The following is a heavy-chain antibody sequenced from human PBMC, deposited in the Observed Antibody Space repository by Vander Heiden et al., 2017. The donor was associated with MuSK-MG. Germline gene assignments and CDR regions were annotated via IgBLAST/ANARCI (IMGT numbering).Heavy chain of an antibody. V-gene: IGHV3-48*04. D-gene: IGHD2-15*01. CDR2: ISSRSSPT. CDR3: AGPLVVDAFDM. J-gene: IGHJ3*02. CDR1: GFTFSSYS. Sequence: EVQLVESGGGMVHHGGSLRLPCAASGFTFSSYSMNWVRQAPGKGLEWVSYISSRSSPTYYADSVKGRFTVSRDNAKNSLYLQMNSLRAEDTAVYYCAGPLVVDAFDMWCQGTMVIVSS.